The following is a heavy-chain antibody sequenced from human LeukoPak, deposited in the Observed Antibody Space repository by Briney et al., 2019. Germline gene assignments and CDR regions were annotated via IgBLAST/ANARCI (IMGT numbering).Heavy chain of an antibody. CDR3: ARGYGSGSYYTTVGFDP. CDR1: GGSISSGGYY. V-gene: IGHV4-31*03. J-gene: IGHJ5*02. Sequence: SETLSLTCTVSGGSISSGGYYWSWIRQPPGKGLEWIGFSYYSGSTYYNPYLKSRVTISVDTSKNQFSLKLSSVTAADTAVYYCARGYGSGSYYTTVGFDPWGQGTLVTVSS. D-gene: IGHD3-10*01. CDR2: SYYSGST.